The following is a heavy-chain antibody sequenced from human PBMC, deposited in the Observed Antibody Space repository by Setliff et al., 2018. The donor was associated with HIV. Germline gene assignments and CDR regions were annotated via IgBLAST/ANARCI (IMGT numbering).Heavy chain of an antibody. CDR2: ISSASSVI. D-gene: IGHD3-16*02. CDR1: GFTFSSYS. V-gene: IGHV3-48*04. Sequence: GESLKISCAASGFTFSSYSINWVRQAPGKGLEWVSYISSASSVIYYADSVKGRFTISRDNAKNSLYLQMNSLRAEDTAVYYCARVGNYRGYGMDVRGQGTTVTVSS. CDR3: ARVGNYRGYGMDV. J-gene: IGHJ6*02.